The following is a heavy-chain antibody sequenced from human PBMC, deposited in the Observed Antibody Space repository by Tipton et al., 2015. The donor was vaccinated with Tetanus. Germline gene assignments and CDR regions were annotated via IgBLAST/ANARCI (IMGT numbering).Heavy chain of an antibody. D-gene: IGHD2-15*01. CDR3: AREADCSGGSCFSGDFDP. Sequence: SLRLSCAASGFIFSSYGIHWVRQAPGKGLEWLAVSWYDGTDKYYADSVEGRFTISRDNSKNTLYLQMNSLRAEDTALYYCAREADCSGGSCFSGDFDPWGQGTQVTVSS. CDR2: SWYDGTDK. J-gene: IGHJ5*02. V-gene: IGHV3-33*01. CDR1: GFIFSSYG.